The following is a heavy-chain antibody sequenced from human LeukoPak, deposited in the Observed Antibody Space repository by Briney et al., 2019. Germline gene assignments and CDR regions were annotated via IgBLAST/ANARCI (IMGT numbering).Heavy chain of an antibody. CDR3: ARGRTGDYGNYSGEGTFDY. CDR1: GFTFSSYS. J-gene: IGHJ4*02. V-gene: IGHV3-48*01. CDR2: ISSIISTI. D-gene: IGHD4-11*01. Sequence: GGSLRLSCAASGFTFSSYSMNWVRQAPGKGLEWVSYISSIISTIYYADSVKGRFTISRDNAKNSLYLQMNSLRAEDTAVYFCARGRTGDYGNYSGEGTFDYWGQGTLVTVSS.